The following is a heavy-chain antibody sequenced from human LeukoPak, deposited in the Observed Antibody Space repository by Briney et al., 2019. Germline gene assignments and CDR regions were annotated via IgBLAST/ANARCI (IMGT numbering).Heavy chain of an antibody. V-gene: IGHV3-64*01. CDR3: ARPIYGSADYNGMDV. J-gene: IGHJ6*02. Sequence: GGSLRLSCAASGFTFSGYTMHCVRQAPGKGLEYVSGISNNGGSTFYANSVKGRFTISRDNSKNTLYLQMGSLRADDMAVYYCARPIYGSADYNGMDVWGQGTTVTVSS. CDR2: ISNNGGST. D-gene: IGHD3-10*01. CDR1: GFTFSGYT.